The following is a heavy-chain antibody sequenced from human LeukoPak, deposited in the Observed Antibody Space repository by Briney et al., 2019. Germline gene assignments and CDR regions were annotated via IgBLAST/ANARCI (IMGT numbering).Heavy chain of an antibody. Sequence: GGSLRLSCEASGFSLSTYFLSWIRQAPGKGLEWVSYITNSGRSTKYADAVKGRFAISRDNAKQSVYLEMTDLRAEDTAVYYCAREASGYYHVFDSWGQGTLATVSS. J-gene: IGHJ4*02. CDR2: ITNSGRST. CDR1: GFSLSTYF. V-gene: IGHV3-11*04. CDR3: AREASGYYHVFDS. D-gene: IGHD3-3*01.